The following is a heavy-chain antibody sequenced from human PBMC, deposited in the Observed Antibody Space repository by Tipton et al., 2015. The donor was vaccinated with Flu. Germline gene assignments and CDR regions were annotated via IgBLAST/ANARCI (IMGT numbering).Heavy chain of an antibody. CDR3: AKDIYDSSGWDY. CDR2: ISWNSGSI. V-gene: IGHV3-9*01. CDR1: GFTFDDYA. J-gene: IGHJ4*02. D-gene: IGHD3-22*01. Sequence: RSLRLSCAASGFTFDDYAMHWVRQAPGKGLEWVSGISWNSGSIGYADSVKGRFTISRDNAKNSLYLQMNSLRAEDTALYYCAKDIYDSSGWDYWGQGTLVNVSP.